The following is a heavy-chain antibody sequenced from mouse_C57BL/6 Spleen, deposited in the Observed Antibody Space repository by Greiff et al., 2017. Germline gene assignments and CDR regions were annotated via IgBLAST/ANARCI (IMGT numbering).Heavy chain of an antibody. Sequence: QVQLQQSGAELVKPGASVKMSCKASGYTFTSYWITWVKPRPGQGLEWIGDISPGSGSTHYTEKFKSKATLTVDTTSSTAYMQLRSLTSEASAVYYCARRGPHYGSSYVDYWGQGTTLTVSS. V-gene: IGHV1-55*01. CDR3: ARRGPHYGSSYVDY. CDR2: ISPGSGST. J-gene: IGHJ2*01. D-gene: IGHD1-1*01. CDR1: GYTFTSYW.